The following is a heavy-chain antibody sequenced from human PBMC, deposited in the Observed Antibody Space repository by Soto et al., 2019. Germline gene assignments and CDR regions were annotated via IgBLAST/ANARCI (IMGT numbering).Heavy chain of an antibody. CDR3: ASPADTAMARGGYYYYGMDV. Sequence: SVKVSCKASGCTFSSYAISWVRQAPGQGLEWTGGIIPIFGTANYAQKFQGRVTITADESTSTAYMELSSLRSEDTAVYYCASPADTAMARGGYYYYGMDVWGQGTTVTVSS. CDR1: GCTFSSYA. J-gene: IGHJ6*02. V-gene: IGHV1-69*13. CDR2: IIPIFGTA. D-gene: IGHD5-18*01.